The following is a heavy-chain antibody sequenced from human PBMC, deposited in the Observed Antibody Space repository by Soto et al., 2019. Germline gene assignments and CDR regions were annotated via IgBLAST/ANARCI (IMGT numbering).Heavy chain of an antibody. V-gene: IGHV3-74*01. CDR3: ARDAYVSGYYQFDY. CDR1: GFTFSSYW. CDR2: IHFDGCTT. J-gene: IGHJ4*02. Sequence: GGSLRLSCAASGFTFSSYWMHWVRQVPGKGLVWVSRIHFDGCTTHYADSVKSRFTISRDNAKNTLSLQMNSLRAEDTAVYYCARDAYVSGYYQFDYWGQGNLVTVSS. D-gene: IGHD5-12*01.